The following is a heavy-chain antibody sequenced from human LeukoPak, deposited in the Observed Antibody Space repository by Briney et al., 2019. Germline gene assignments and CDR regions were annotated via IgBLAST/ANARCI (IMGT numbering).Heavy chain of an antibody. CDR1: GFTFSSYN. CDR3: ARDATTVVTGDY. D-gene: IGHD4-23*01. J-gene: IGHJ4*02. CDR2: ISSSSTYI. V-gene: IGHV3-21*01. Sequence: GGSLRLSCAASGFTFSSYNMNWVRQAPGKGPEWVSSISSSSTYIYYADSVKGRFTISRDNAKNSLYLQMNSLRAEDTAVYYCARDATTVVTGDYWGQGTLVTVSS.